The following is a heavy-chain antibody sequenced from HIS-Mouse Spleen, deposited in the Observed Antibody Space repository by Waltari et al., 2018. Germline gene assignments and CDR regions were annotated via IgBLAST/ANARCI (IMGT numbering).Heavy chain of an antibody. J-gene: IGHJ2*01. CDR2: IYYSGST. Sequence: QLQLQESGPGLVKPSETLSLTGTVSGGSISSSSYYGGWIRQPPGKGLAWIGSIYYSGSTYYNPSLKSRVTISVDTSKIQFSLKLSSVTAADTAVYYCAREIPYSSSWYDWYFDLWGRGTLVTVSS. D-gene: IGHD6-13*01. CDR1: GGSISSSSYY. CDR3: AREIPYSSSWYDWYFDL. V-gene: IGHV4-39*07.